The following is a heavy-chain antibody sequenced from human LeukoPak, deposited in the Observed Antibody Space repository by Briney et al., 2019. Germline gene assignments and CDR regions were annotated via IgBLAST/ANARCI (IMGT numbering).Heavy chain of an antibody. Sequence: SETLSLTCTVSGGSISSYYWSWIRQPAGKGLEWIGRIYTSGSTNYNPSLKSRVTMSVDTSKNQFSLKLSSVTAADTAVYYCARQSAVEMATIPPDYWGQGTLVTVSS. CDR3: ARQSAVEMATIPPDY. CDR2: IYTSGST. J-gene: IGHJ4*02. V-gene: IGHV4-4*07. D-gene: IGHD5-24*01. CDR1: GGSISSYY.